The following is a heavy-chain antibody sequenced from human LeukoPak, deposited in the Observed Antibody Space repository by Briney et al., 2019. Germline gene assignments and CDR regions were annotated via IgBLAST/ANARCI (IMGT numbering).Heavy chain of an antibody. Sequence: GGSLRLSCAASKFSFSSYNMNWVRQAPGKGLEWVSFISGSSSDIYYAYSVKGRFTISRDNAKNSLYLQMNSLRAEDTAVYYCARNFLGVRGTSLDYWGQGTLVTVSS. CDR2: ISGSSSDI. D-gene: IGHD3-10*01. J-gene: IGHJ4*02. CDR3: ARNFLGVRGTSLDY. V-gene: IGHV3-21*06. CDR1: KFSFSSYN.